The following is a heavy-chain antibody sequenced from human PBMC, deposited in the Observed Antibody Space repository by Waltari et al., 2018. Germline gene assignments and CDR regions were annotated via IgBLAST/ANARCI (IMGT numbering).Heavy chain of an antibody. D-gene: IGHD6-25*01. CDR3: ARDPPGVAAAGPGRG. J-gene: IGHJ4*02. CDR2: INQDGSEK. CDR1: GFTFGNYW. V-gene: IGHV3-7*01. Sequence: EVQLVESGGDLVQPGGSLRLSCAASGFTFGNYWMTWVRQAPGKGLEWVANINQDGSEKYYVDSVKGRFTISRDNAKNTLYLQMNSLRSEDTAVYFCARDPPGVAAAGPGRGWGQGTLVTVSS.